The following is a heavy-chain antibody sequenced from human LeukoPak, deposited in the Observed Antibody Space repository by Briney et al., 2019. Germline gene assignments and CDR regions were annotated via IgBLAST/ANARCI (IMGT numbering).Heavy chain of an antibody. D-gene: IGHD2-2*01. V-gene: IGHV1-2*06. CDR2: INPNSGGT. CDR1: GYTFTGYY. J-gene: IGHJ5*02. Sequence: GASVKVSCKASGYTFTGYYMHWVRQAPGQGLEWMGRINPNSGGTNYAQKFQGRVTMTRDTSISTAYMELSRLGSDDTAVYYCARRLVVPAAAGVNWFDPWGQGTLVTVSS. CDR3: ARRLVVPAAAGVNWFDP.